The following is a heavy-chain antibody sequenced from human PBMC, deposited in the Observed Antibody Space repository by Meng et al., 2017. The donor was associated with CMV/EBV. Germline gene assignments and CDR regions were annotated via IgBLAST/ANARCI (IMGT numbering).Heavy chain of an antibody. D-gene: IGHD2-2*01. CDR3: ASYWYQLLEDNYNWFDP. CDR2: INPNSGGT. Sequence: ASVKISCKASGYTFTSYDINWVRQATGQGLEWMGWINPNSGGTNYAQKFQGRVTMTRDTSISTAYMELSRLRSDDTAVYYCASYWYQLLEDNYNWFDPWGQGTLVTVSS. J-gene: IGHJ5*02. CDR1: GYTFTSYD. V-gene: IGHV1-2*02.